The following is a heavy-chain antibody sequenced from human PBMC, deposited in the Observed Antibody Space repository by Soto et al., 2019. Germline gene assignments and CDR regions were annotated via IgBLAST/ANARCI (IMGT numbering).Heavy chain of an antibody. CDR1: GTSISTYY. D-gene: IGHD3-10*01. Sequence: SSETLSLTCTVSGTSISTYYWNWIRQPPGKGLEWIGYIYYSDNTSYNPSLKSRVTISVDTSKNQFSLKLSSVTAADTAVYYCARDTYYYGSGSSTGFEYWGQGTLVTVSS. CDR3: ARDTYYYGSGSSTGFEY. J-gene: IGHJ4*02. CDR2: IYYSDNT. V-gene: IGHV4-59*01.